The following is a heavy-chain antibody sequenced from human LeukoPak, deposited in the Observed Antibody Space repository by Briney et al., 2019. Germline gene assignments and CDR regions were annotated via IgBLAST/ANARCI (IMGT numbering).Heavy chain of an antibody. CDR3: ARDWNSMGYYYHMDV. Sequence: AGGSLRLSCPASAFSFSRYSMNWVRQAPGKGLECLSCISSGNIYIYYADSVQGRFTISRDNAKNSLFLKMNSLRAEDTAVYYCARDWNSMGYYYHMDVWGKGTTVTVSS. J-gene: IGHJ6*03. CDR1: AFSFSRYS. D-gene: IGHD2/OR15-2a*01. V-gene: IGHV3-21*01. CDR2: ISSGNIYI.